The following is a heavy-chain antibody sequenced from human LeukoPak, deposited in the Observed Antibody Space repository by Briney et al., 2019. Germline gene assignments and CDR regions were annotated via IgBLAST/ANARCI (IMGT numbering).Heavy chain of an antibody. CDR2: ISGSGSDI. V-gene: IGHV3-11*01. CDR1: GFTFSNYY. J-gene: IGHJ4*02. Sequence: GGSLRLSCAASGFTFSNYYMSWIRQTPGKGLEWLSYISGSGSDIHYADSVKGRFTISRDNAKSSLYLQMNSLRAEDTAMYYCARDIRAVGITLYFDYWGQGILVTVTS. CDR3: ARDIRAVGITLYFDY. D-gene: IGHD3-22*01.